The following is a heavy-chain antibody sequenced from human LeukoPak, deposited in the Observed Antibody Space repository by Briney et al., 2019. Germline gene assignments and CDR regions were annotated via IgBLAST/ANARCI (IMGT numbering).Heavy chain of an antibody. V-gene: IGHV1-69*01. CDR2: IIAIFGTP. CDR1: GGTFSNYA. D-gene: IGHD3-22*01. CDR3: ASGPYYYDSSGYHDY. Sequence: RISCKASGGTFSNYAINWVRQAPGQGLEWMGGIIAIFGTPNYAQKFQGRVTIIADESTSTAYMELSSLRSEDTAVYYCASGPYYYDSSGYHDYWGQGTLVTVSS. J-gene: IGHJ4*02.